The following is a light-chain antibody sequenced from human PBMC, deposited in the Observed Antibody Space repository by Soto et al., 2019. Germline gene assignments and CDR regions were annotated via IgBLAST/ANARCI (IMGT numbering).Light chain of an antibody. Sequence: EIVLTQSPGTLSLSPGERATLSCRASQSVSSSYLAWYQQKPGQAPRRLIYGTSSRATAIPDRFSGSGSGTDFTLTISRLEPEDFAVYYCQQYGSSSWTFGQGTKVDIK. CDR2: GTS. V-gene: IGKV3-20*01. CDR1: QSVSSSY. J-gene: IGKJ1*01. CDR3: QQYGSSSWT.